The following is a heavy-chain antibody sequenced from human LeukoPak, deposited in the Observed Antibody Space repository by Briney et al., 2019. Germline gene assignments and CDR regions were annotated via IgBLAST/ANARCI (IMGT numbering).Heavy chain of an antibody. D-gene: IGHD3-10*02. CDR2: INWNGGST. CDR3: AELGITMIGGV. V-gene: IGHV3-20*04. J-gene: IGHJ6*04. Sequence: GGSLRLSCAASGFTFDDYGLSWVRQAPGKGLEWVSTINWNGGSTGYADSVRGRFTISRDNAKNSLYLQMNSLRAEDTAVYYCAELGITMIGGVWGKGTTVTISS. CDR1: GFTFDDYG.